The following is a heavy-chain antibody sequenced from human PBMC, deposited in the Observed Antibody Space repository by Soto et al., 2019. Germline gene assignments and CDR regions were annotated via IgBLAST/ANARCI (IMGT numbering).Heavy chain of an antibody. V-gene: IGHV3-30*18. CDR3: AKAHPRGYLWFGELVAY. Sequence: GGSLRLSCAASGFTFSSYGMHWVRQAPGKGLEWVAVISYDGSNKYYADSVKGRFTISRDNSKNTLYLQMNSLRAEDKAVYYCAKAHPRGYLWFGELVAYWGQGTLVTVSS. J-gene: IGHJ4*02. CDR1: GFTFSSYG. CDR2: ISYDGSNK. D-gene: IGHD3-10*01.